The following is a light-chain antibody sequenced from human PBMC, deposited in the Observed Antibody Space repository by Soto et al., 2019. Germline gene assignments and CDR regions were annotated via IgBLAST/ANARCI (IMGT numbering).Light chain of an antibody. CDR2: YDS. CDR1: NIGSKS. CDR3: QVWDSNEV. V-gene: IGLV3-21*04. J-gene: IGLJ2*01. Sequence: SYELTQPPSVSVAPGKTARITCGGNNIGSKSVHWYQQKPGQAPVLVIYYDSDRPSGIPERFSGSNSGNTATLTISRVEAGDEADYYCQVWDSNEVFGGGTKLTVL.